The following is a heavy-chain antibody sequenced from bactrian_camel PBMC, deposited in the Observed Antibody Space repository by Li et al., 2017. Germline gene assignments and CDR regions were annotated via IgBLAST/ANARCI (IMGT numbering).Heavy chain of an antibody. D-gene: IGHD2*01. V-gene: IGHV3S55*01. CDR2: IRRDDLT. Sequence: HVQLVESGGGLVQPGGSLRLSCAASGYCVGWSRQAPGKEPEAVAAIRRDDLTAYTDSVKGRFTISQDPATNTLYLQMNNLQPEDTGTYTCAADPRSKHEAVVSDTGCQFSSWGQGTQVTVS. J-gene: IGHJ4*01. CDR1: GYCV. CDR3: AADPRSKHEAVVSDTGCQFSS.